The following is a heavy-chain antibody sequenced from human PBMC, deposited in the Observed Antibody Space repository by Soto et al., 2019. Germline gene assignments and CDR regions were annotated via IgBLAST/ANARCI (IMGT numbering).Heavy chain of an antibody. Sequence: QVQLVQSGAGGKRPGPSVMVSCKASGYTFSSYVMPGARQAPGQRLEWMGRINAGNGKTKYSQKFQDRITITRDASADTAYMELSSLRAEDTAVYDCAGDSTGQGMDVWGQGTTVTVCS. J-gene: IGHJ6*02. CDR3: AGDSTGQGMDV. V-gene: IGHV1-3*01. D-gene: IGHD3-10*01. CDR1: GYTFSSYV. CDR2: INAGNGKT.